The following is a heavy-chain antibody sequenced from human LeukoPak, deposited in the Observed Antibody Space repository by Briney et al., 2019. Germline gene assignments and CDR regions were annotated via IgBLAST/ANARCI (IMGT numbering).Heavy chain of an antibody. V-gene: IGHV4-34*01. CDR2: INHSGST. J-gene: IGHJ4*02. Sequence: SETLSLTCAVYGGSFSGYYWSWIRQPPGKGLEWIGEINHSGSTNYNPSLKSRVTISVDTSKNQFSLKLSSVPAADTAVYYCARGRPGYYGSGSYYFDYWGQGTLVTVSS. CDR1: GGSFSGYY. CDR3: ARGRPGYYGSGSYYFDY. D-gene: IGHD3-10*01.